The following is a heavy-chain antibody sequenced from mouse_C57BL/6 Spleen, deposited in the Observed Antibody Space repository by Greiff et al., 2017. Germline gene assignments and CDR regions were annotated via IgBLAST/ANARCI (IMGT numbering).Heavy chain of an antibody. J-gene: IGHJ2*01. CDR2: YPGSGNTY. Sequence: VQLQQSGPELVKPGASVKLSCKASGYTFTDYYMHWVKQKPGKGLEWIGEIYPGSGNTYNNDKFKDKASLTADTSSSTAYMQLSSLTSEDSAVYFCARSHYYGSSYLYYFDYWGQGTTLTVSS. CDR1: YTFTDYYM. V-gene: IGHV1-83*01. D-gene: IGHD1-1*01. CDR3: RSHYYGSSYLYYFDY.